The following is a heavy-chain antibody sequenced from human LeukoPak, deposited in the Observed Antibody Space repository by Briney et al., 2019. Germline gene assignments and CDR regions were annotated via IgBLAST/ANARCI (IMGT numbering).Heavy chain of an antibody. CDR2: IYSGGST. CDR1: GFTVSSNY. V-gene: IGHV3-53*01. D-gene: IGHD3-22*01. Sequence: GGSLRLSCAASGFTVSSNYMSWVRQAPGKGLEWVSVIYSGGSTYYADSVKGRFTISRDNSKNTLYLQMNSLRAEDTAVYYCAKDSYYDSSGSLRYWGQGTLVTVSS. CDR3: AKDSYYDSSGSLRY. J-gene: IGHJ4*02.